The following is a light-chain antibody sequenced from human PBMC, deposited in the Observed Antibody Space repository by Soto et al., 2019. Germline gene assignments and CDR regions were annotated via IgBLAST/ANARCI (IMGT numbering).Light chain of an antibody. CDR3: CSYAGSSTHVV. V-gene: IGLV2-23*02. CDR2: EVS. CDR1: SSDVGSYNL. Sequence: QSALTQPASVSGSPGQSITISCTGTSSDVGSYNLVSWYQHHPGKAPKLMIYEVSKRPSGVSNRFSGSKSGNTASLTISGXXXXXXXDYYCCSYAGSSTHVVFGGGTKLTVL. J-gene: IGLJ2*01.